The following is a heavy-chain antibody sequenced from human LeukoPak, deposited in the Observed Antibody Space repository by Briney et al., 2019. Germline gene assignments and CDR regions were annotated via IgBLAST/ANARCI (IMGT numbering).Heavy chain of an antibody. J-gene: IGHJ4*02. D-gene: IGHD7-27*01. CDR2: IYYTGT. CDR3: ASRKLGNDY. V-gene: IGHV4-59*02. CDR1: GGSVSDYY. Sequence: SETLSLTCTVSGGSVSDYYWSWIRQSPGKGLEWIGYIYYTGTSYNPSLKSRVTISADTSKNQFSLYLSSVTAADTAVYYCASRKLGNDYWGQGTLVTVSS.